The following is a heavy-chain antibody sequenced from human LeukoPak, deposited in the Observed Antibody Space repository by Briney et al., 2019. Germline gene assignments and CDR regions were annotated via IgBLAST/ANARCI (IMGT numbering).Heavy chain of an antibody. Sequence: GGSLRLSCAVSGFTFSIYSMNWVRQAQGEGLEWVSSISSISTYIYYADSVEGRFTISRDNAKNSLYLQMNSLRAEDTAVYYCARVGDSGSDDYWGQGTLVTVSS. CDR1: GFTFSIYS. J-gene: IGHJ4*02. D-gene: IGHD3-10*01. CDR2: ISSISTYI. V-gene: IGHV3-21*01. CDR3: ARVGDSGSDDY.